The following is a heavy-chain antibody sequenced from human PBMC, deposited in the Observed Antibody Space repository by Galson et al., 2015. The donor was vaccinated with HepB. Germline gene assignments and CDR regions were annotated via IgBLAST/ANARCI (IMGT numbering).Heavy chain of an antibody. CDR3: ASSYHYYMDV. J-gene: IGHJ6*03. CDR1: GFTFSSYG. Sequence: SLRLSCAASGFTFSSYGMHWVRQAPGKGLEWVAVISYDGSNKYYADSVKGRFTISRDNSKNTLYLQMNSLRAEDTAVYYCASSYHYYMDVWGKGTTATVSS. V-gene: IGHV3-30*03. CDR2: ISYDGSNK.